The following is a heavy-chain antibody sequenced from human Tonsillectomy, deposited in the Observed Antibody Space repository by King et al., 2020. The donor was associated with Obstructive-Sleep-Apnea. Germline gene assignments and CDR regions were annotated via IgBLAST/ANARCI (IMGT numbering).Heavy chain of an antibody. J-gene: IGHJ4*02. V-gene: IGHV4-38-2*02. CDR2: VYHNDIP. D-gene: IGHD2-8*02. CDR1: GYSINIGYY. Sequence: VQLQESGPGLVKSSETLSLTCTVSGYSINIGYYWAWIRQPPGKGLEWIGNVYHNDIPYFHPSLKSRVTISVATSKNQFSLRLSSVTAAETAIYYCSRVKNNIYWSYFDYWGQGTLVTVSS. CDR3: SRVKNNIYWSYFDY.